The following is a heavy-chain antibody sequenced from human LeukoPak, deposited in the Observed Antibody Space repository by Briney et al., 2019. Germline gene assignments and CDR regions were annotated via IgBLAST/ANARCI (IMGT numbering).Heavy chain of an antibody. D-gene: IGHD6-6*01. V-gene: IGHV1-46*01. CDR3: ARVRFSRYSSSDVLNWFDP. Sequence: ASVTVSCKTSGYTFTSYYMHLVRQAPGQGLEWMGIINPSGGSTSYAQKCQCRVTMTRDTSTSTVYMELRSLRSEDTAVYYCARVRFSRYSSSDVLNWFDPWGQGNLVTVSS. CDR2: INPSGGST. J-gene: IGHJ5*02. CDR1: GYTFTSYY.